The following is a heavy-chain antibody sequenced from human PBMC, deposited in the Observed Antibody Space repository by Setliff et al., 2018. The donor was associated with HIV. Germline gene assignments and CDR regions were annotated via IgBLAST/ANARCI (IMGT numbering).Heavy chain of an antibody. Sequence: GGSLRLSCAGSGFTLSSYWMHWVRQAPGKGLVYVSHINGDGSTTTYADSVKGRFTISRDNAKNTLYLQMNSLRAEDTAVYYCTRDYRNLGFDLWGRGSLVTVSS. D-gene: IGHD4-4*01. V-gene: IGHV3-74*01. J-gene: IGHJ2*01. CDR2: INGDGSTT. CDR3: TRDYRNLGFDL. CDR1: GFTLSSYW.